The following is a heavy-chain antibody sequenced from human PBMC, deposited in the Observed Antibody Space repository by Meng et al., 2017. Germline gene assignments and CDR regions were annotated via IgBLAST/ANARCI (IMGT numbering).Heavy chain of an antibody. J-gene: IGHJ4*02. D-gene: IGHD6-19*01. CDR2: IYTSGST. CDR1: GGSISSSSYY. Sequence: SETLSLTCTVSGGSISSSSYYWSWIRQPAGKGLEWIGRIYTSGSTNYNPSLKSRVTISVDTSKNQFSLKLSSVTAADTAVYYCARDNGQWLVLDYWGQGTLVTVSS. V-gene: IGHV4-61*02. CDR3: ARDNGQWLVLDY.